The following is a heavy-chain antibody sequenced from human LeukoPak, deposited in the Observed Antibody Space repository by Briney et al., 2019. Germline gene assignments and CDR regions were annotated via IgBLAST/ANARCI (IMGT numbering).Heavy chain of an antibody. CDR2: INPSGGST. D-gene: IGHD3/OR15-3a*01. CDR1: GYTFTSYY. CDR3: TASRRSSRELDF. J-gene: IGHJ4*02. V-gene: IGHV1-46*01. Sequence: ASVTVSCKASGYTFTSYYMHWVRQAPGQGLEWMGIINPSGGSTSYAQKFQGRVTMTRVTSTSTVYMELSSLRSDDTAVYYCTASRRSSRELDFWGQGTLVTVSS.